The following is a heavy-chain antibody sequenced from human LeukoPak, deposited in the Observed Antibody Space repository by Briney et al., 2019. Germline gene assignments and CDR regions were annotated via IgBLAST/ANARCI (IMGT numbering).Heavy chain of an antibody. V-gene: IGHV4-39*07. Sequence: SETLSLTCTVSGGSISSSSYYWGWIRQPPRKGLEWIGSIYYSGSTYYNPSLKSRVTISVDTSKNQFSLKLSSVTAADTAVYYCARDLGGPADYWGQGTLVTVSS. CDR1: GGSISSSSYY. CDR2: IYYSGST. J-gene: IGHJ4*02. CDR3: ARDLGGPADY.